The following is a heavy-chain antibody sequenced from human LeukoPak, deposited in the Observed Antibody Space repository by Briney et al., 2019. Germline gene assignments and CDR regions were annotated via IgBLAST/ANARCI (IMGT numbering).Heavy chain of an antibody. CDR3: AKGQTTVMALDI. CDR1: GXSVSRKY. Sequence: TGGSLRLSCSASGXSVSRKYMSWVRQTPGKGLEWVSIIYSGDTTYYADSVKGRFTISRDNSKNTLYLQVNTLRAEDTAVYYCAKGQTTVMALDIWGQGTMVTVSS. CDR2: IYSGDTT. J-gene: IGHJ3*02. D-gene: IGHD4-17*01. V-gene: IGHV3-53*01.